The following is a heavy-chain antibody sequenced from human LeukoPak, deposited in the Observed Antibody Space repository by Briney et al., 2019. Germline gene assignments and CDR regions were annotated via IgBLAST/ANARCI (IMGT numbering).Heavy chain of an antibody. V-gene: IGHV1-46*01. D-gene: IGHD3-22*01. CDR1: GYTFTSYY. CDR2: FNPSGGGT. J-gene: IGHJ4*02. CDR3: ARGRFVLGYYRFDY. Sequence: ASVKVSCKASGYTFTSYYMHWVRQAPGQGLGWMGMFNPSGGGTTYAQKFQGRVTMTRDTSTSTVYMELSSLRSEDTAVYYCARGRFVLGYYRFDYWGQRTLVTVSS.